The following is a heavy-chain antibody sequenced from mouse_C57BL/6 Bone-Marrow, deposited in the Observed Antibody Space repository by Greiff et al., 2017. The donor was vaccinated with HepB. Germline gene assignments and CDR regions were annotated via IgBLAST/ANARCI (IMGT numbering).Heavy chain of an antibody. CDR3: AREDAESSSYSYWYFDV. Sequence: QVQLQQPGAELVKPGASVKMSCKASGYTFTSYWITWVKQRPGQGLEWIGDIYPGSGSTNYNEKFKSKATLTVDTSSSTAYMQRSSLTSEDSAVYYCAREDAESSSYSYWYFDVWGTGTTVTVSS. CDR1: GYTFTSYW. V-gene: IGHV1-55*01. J-gene: IGHJ1*03. CDR2: IYPGSGST. D-gene: IGHD1-1*01.